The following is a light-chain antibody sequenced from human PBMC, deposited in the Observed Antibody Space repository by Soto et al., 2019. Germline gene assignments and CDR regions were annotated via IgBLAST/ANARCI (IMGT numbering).Light chain of an antibody. J-gene: IGLJ2*01. Sequence: QSVLTQPPSVSGAPGQTITISCTGSSSNIGADFGVHWYQQLPGAAPKLVIFVNTNRPSGVPDRFSGSKSGTSASLAITGLQAEDEADYYCQVWDDSSYRVIFGGGTKVTVL. CDR1: SSNIGADFG. V-gene: IGLV1-40*01. CDR2: VNT. CDR3: QVWDDSSYRVI.